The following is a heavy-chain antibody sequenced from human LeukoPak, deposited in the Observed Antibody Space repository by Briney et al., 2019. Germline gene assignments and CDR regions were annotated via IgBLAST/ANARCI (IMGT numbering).Heavy chain of an antibody. CDR3: ARVASSGRWFDP. V-gene: IGHV4-59*01. D-gene: IGHD1-26*01. CDR2: IYYSGST. J-gene: IGHJ5*02. CDR1: GGSISSYY. Sequence: PSETLSLTCRVSGGSISSYYWSWIRQPPGKGLEWVGYIYYSGSTNYNPSLQSRVTISVDTSKNQFSLKLSSVTAADTAVYYCARVASSGRWFDPWGQGTLVTVSS.